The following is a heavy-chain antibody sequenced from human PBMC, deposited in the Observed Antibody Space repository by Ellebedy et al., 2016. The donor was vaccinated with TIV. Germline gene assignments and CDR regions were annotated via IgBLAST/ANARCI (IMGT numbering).Heavy chain of an antibody. D-gene: IGHD3-10*01. CDR1: GGSIRTYY. CDR2: IYYSGST. V-gene: IGHV4-59*12. CDR3: ARASRFGELFFDY. Sequence: MPSETLSFTCTVSGGSIRTYYWIWIRQPPGKGLEWIGHIYYSGSTKYNPSLKSRLTISVDTSKNLFSLKLASVTAADTAVYYCARASRFGELFFDYWGQGALVTVYS. J-gene: IGHJ4*02.